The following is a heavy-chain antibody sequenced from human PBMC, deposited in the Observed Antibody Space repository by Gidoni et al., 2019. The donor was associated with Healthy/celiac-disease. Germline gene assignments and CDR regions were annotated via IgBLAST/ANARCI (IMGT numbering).Heavy chain of an antibody. D-gene: IGHD2-2*01. CDR2: ISSNGGST. Sequence: EVQLVDSGGGLVQPAVSLILSCSASGFTFSSSAMHWVRQAPGKGLEYVSAISSNGGSTYYADSVKGRFTISRDNSKNTLYLQMSSLRAEDTAVYYCVNLGYCSSTSCLRPFDYWGQGTLVTVSS. CDR1: GFTFSSSA. CDR3: VNLGYCSSTSCLRPFDY. J-gene: IGHJ4*02. V-gene: IGHV3-64D*06.